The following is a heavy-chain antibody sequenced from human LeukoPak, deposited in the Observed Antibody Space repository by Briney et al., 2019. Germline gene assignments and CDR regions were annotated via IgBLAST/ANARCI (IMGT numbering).Heavy chain of an antibody. V-gene: IGHV4-4*02. CDR3: AGLVGRYSSGLYYYYFDY. D-gene: IGHD3-22*01. J-gene: IGHJ4*02. CDR1: GDSINSLDL. Sequence: SETLSLTCTVSGDSINSLDLWSWVRQPPGKGLEWVGEMYLSGTTHSNPSVKSRVTISIDKSKNQFFLNLSSVTAADTAVYYCAGLVGRYSSGLYYYYFDYWGQGTLVTVPS. CDR2: MYLSGTT.